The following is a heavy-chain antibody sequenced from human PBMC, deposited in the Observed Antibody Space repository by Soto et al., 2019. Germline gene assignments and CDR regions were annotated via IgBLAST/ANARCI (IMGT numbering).Heavy chain of an antibody. D-gene: IGHD2-2*01. J-gene: IGHJ4*02. CDR1: GFTFSSYG. Sequence: QVQLVESGGGVVQPGRSLRLSCAASGFTFSSYGMHWVRQAPGKGLEWVAVISYDGSNKYYADSVKGRFTISRDNSKNTLYLQMNSLRAEDTAVYYCAKDPATYDYADYWGQGTLVTVSS. CDR2: ISYDGSNK. V-gene: IGHV3-30*18. CDR3: AKDPATYDYADY.